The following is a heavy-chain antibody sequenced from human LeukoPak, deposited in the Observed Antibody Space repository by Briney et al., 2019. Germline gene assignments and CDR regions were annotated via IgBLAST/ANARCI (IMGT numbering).Heavy chain of an antibody. CDR3: AGWRYCSGGSCYFEGRYFDY. J-gene: IGHJ4*02. D-gene: IGHD2-15*01. CDR1: GGSFSGYY. V-gene: IGHV4-34*01. Sequence: SETLSLTCAVYGGSFSGYYWSWIRQPPGKGLEWIGEINHSGSTNDNPSLKSRVTISVDTSKNQFSLKLSSVTAADTAVYYCAGWRYCSGGSCYFEGRYFDYWGQGTLVTVSS. CDR2: INHSGST.